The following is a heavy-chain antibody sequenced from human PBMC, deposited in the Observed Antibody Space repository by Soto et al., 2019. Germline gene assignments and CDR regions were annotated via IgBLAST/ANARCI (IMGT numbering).Heavy chain of an antibody. Sequence: QVQLQQSGPGLVKPSQTLSLTCAISGDSVSSNSAAWNWIRQSPSRGLEWLGRTYYRSKWYNDYAVSVKSRITINPDTSKNQCAPQLNSVTPEDTAVYYCASTSGNYDYYYYGMDVWGQGTTVTVSS. CDR3: ASTSGNYDYYYYGMDV. CDR2: TYYRSKWYN. J-gene: IGHJ6*02. D-gene: IGHD1-7*01. V-gene: IGHV6-1*01. CDR1: GDSVSSNSAA.